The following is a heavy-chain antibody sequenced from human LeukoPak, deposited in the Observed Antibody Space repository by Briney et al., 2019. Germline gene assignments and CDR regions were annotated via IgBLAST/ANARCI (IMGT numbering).Heavy chain of an antibody. CDR2: TSYSGST. CDR3: ARAYNYYPN. Sequence: PSETLSLTCTVSGGSISSFYWSWIRQPPGKGLEWIGFTSYSGSTNYNPSLKSRVTISVDTSKNQFSLKLSSVTTADTAVYYCARAYNYYPNWGQGTLVTVSS. CDR1: GGSISSFY. V-gene: IGHV4-59*01. D-gene: IGHD3-22*01. J-gene: IGHJ4*02.